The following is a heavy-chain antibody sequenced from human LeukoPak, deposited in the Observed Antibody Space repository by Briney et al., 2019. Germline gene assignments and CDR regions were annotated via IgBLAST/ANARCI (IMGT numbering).Heavy chain of an antibody. CDR2: ISSRSSYI. CDR3: ARATVVDY. J-gene: IGHJ4*02. Sequence: GGSLRLSCAASGFTFSSYSMNWVRQAPGKGLEWVSSISSRSSYIYYADSVKGRFTISRDNAKNSLYLQMNSLRAEDTAVYYCARATVVDYWGQGTLVTVSS. D-gene: IGHD4-23*01. V-gene: IGHV3-21*01. CDR1: GFTFSSYS.